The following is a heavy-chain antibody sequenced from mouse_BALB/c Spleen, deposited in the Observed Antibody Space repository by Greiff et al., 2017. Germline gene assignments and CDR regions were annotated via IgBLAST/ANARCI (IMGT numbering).Heavy chain of an antibody. CDR1: GFSLTGYG. D-gene: IGHD2-3*01. Sequence: QVQLQQSGPGLVAPSQSLSITCTVSGFSLTGYGVNWVRQPPGKGLEWLGMIWGDGSTDYNSALKSRLSISKDNSKSQVFLKMNSLQTDATARYYCARIYDVYYARFDYWGQGTTLTVSS. V-gene: IGHV2-6-7*01. CDR2: IWGDGST. CDR3: ARIYDVYYARFDY. J-gene: IGHJ2*01.